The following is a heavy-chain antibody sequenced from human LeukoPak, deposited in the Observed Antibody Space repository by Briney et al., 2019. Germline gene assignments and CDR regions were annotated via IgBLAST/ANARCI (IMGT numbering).Heavy chain of an antibody. CDR2: INPSGGST. CDR3: ALQGYYNFWSGSYTRLDFDY. Sequence: ASVKVSCKASGYSFTSHDMHWVRQAPGQGLEWMGIINPSGGSTRYAQKFQDRVTMTRDTSTNTVYMELSSLRSEDTAVYYCALQGYYNFWSGSYTRLDFDYWGQGTLVTVSS. V-gene: IGHV1-46*01. J-gene: IGHJ4*02. CDR1: GYSFTSHD. D-gene: IGHD3-3*01.